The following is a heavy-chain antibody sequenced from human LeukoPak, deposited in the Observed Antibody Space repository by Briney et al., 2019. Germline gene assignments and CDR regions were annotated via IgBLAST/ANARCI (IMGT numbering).Heavy chain of an antibody. V-gene: IGHV3-11*04. J-gene: IGHJ4*02. CDR2: ISSSGSTI. CDR1: GFTFSDYY. Sequence: PGGSLRLSCAASGFTFSDYYMSWIRQAPGKGLEWVSYISSSGSTIYYADSVKGRFTISRDNAKNSLYLQMNSLRAEDTAVYYCARRAPGVVVPAAISYWGQGTLVTVSS. CDR3: ARRAPGVVVPAAISY. D-gene: IGHD2-2*01.